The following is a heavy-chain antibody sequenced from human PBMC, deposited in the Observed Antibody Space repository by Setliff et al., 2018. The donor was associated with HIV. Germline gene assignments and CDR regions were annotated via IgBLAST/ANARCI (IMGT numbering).Heavy chain of an antibody. J-gene: IGHJ3*02. CDR2: INHSGST. CDR3: ARRWHIVVVTATGAFDI. CDR1: GGSFSGYY. Sequence: PSETLSLTCAVYGGSFSGYYWSWIRQPPGKGLEWIGEINHSGSTNYNPSLKSRVTISVDTSKNQFSLKLSSVTAADTAVYYCARRWHIVVVTATGAFDIWGQGTMVTVSS. V-gene: IGHV4-34*01. D-gene: IGHD2-21*02.